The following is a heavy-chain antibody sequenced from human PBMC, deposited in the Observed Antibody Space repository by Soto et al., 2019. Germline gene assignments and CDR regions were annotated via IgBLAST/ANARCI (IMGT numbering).Heavy chain of an antibody. Sequence: EVQLVESGGGLVKPGGSLRLSCAASGFTFSSYSMNWVRQAPGKGLEWVSSISSSSSYIYYADSVKGRFTISRDNAKNSLYLQMNSLRAEDTAVYYCARERRHGYSGYVSKTPNDYWGQGTLVTVSS. J-gene: IGHJ4*02. CDR1: GFTFSSYS. D-gene: IGHD5-12*01. CDR3: ARERRHGYSGYVSKTPNDY. CDR2: ISSSSSYI. V-gene: IGHV3-21*01.